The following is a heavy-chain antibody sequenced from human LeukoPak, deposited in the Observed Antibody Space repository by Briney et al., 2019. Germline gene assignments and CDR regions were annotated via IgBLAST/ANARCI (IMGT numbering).Heavy chain of an antibody. D-gene: IGHD3-10*01. CDR1: GFTLSSYG. CDR2: IWYDGSNK. CDR3: AKDRGTMVRGVIDHYYGLDV. V-gene: IGHV3-30*02. Sequence: GGSPRLSCAASGFTLSSYGMHWVRQAPGKGLEWVAVIWYDGSNKYYADSVKGRFTISRDNSKNTLYLQMNSLRAEDTAVYYCAKDRGTMVRGVIDHYYGLDVWGQAITVTVSS. J-gene: IGHJ6*02.